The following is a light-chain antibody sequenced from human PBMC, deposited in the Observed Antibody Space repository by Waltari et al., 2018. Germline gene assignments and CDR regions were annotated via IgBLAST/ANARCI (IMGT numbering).Light chain of an antibody. CDR3: CSYAGENTMI. Sequence: QSALTQPASVSGSPGQSVTISCTGTYYDIGNYELVHWYQQYPGKAPRLIIYEATSRPSWVSNRFSASQSVNTASLTISGLQTEDEAHYYCCSYAGENTMIFGGGTRLTVL. CDR1: YYDIGNYEL. CDR2: EAT. J-gene: IGLJ2*01. V-gene: IGLV2-23*01.